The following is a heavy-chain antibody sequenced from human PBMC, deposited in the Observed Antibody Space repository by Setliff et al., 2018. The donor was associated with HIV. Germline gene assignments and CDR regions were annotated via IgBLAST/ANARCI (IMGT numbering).Heavy chain of an antibody. D-gene: IGHD2-15*01. J-gene: IGHJ6*03. CDR3: ARDGRYCSGGSCFTNRASYYYYYMDV. CDR1: GYTFTGYY. V-gene: IGHV1-2*02. Sequence: GASVKVSCKASGYTFTGYYMHWVRQAPGQGLEWMGWINPDSGGTNLAQKFQGRVTMTRDTSISTAYMELSRLTSDDTAVYYCARDGRYCSGGSCFTNRASYYYYYMDVWGKGTTVTVSS. CDR2: INPDSGGT.